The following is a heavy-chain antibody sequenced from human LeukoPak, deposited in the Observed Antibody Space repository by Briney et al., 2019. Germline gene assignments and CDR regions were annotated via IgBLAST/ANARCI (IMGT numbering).Heavy chain of an antibody. V-gene: IGHV4-34*01. Sequence: PSETLSLTCAVYGGSFSGYYWSWIRQPPGKGLEWIGEINHSGSTNYNPSLKSRVTISVDTSKNQFSLKLSSVTAADTAVYYCAYCSGGSCWAGNYYYGMDVWGQGTTVTVSS. CDR3: AYCSGGSCWAGNYYYGMDV. D-gene: IGHD2-15*01. CDR2: INHSGST. J-gene: IGHJ6*02. CDR1: GGSFSGYY.